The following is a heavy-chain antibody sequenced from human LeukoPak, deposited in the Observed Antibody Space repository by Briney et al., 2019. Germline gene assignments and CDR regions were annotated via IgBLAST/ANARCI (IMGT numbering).Heavy chain of an antibody. V-gene: IGHV3-23*01. CDR2: ISGSGGST. CDR1: GFTFSSYV. Sequence: PGGSLRLSCAASGFTFSSYVMSWVRQAPGKGLEWVSAISGSGGSTYYADSVKGRFTISRDNSKNTLYLQMNSLRAEDTAVYYCAKDRKNTMIVVGFDYWGQGTLVTVSS. D-gene: IGHD3-22*01. J-gene: IGHJ4*02. CDR3: AKDRKNTMIVVGFDY.